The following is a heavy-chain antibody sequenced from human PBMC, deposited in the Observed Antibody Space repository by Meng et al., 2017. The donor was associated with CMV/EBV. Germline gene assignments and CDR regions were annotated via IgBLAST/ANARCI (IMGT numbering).Heavy chain of an antibody. V-gene: IGHV1-46*01. Sequence: QVELVRSGAEVKKTGASVKVSSKASGYTFTSYYMHWVRQAPGQGLEWMGINNPSGGSTSYAQKFQGRVTMTRDTSTSTVYMELSSLRSEDTAVYYCAREFDGYTFDYWGQGTLVTVSS. J-gene: IGHJ4*02. CDR3: AREFDGYTFDY. D-gene: IGHD5-24*01. CDR1: GYTFTSYY. CDR2: NNPSGGST.